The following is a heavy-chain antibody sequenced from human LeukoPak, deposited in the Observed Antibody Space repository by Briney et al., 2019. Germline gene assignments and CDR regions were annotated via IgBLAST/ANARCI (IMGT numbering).Heavy chain of an antibody. CDR1: GFSFSTYA. J-gene: IGHJ4*02. V-gene: IGHV3-48*02. CDR3: ARKLAL. Sequence: GGSLRLSCAASGFSFSTYAMNWVRQAPGKGLEWVAYIGSSGGPIYYADSVKGRFTISRGNAKNSLFLQMNSLRDEDTAVYFCARKLALWGQGTLVTVSS. CDR2: IGSSGGPI.